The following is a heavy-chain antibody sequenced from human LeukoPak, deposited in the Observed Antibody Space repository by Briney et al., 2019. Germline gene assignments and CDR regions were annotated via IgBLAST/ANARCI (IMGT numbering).Heavy chain of an antibody. D-gene: IGHD3-16*02. CDR3: ARHGLSDDYVWGSYRSQPDY. V-gene: IGHV5-51*01. CDR1: GYSFTSYW. Sequence: GESLKISCKGSGYSFTSYWIGLVRQMPGKGLEWMGIIYPGDSDTRYSPSFQGQVTISADKSISTAYLQWSSLKASDTAMYYCARHGLSDDYVWGSYRSQPDYRGQGTLVTVSS. J-gene: IGHJ4*02. CDR2: IYPGDSDT.